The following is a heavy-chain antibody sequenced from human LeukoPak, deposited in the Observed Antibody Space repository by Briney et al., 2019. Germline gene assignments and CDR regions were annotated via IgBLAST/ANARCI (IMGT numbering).Heavy chain of an antibody. CDR2: ISSSSSI. CDR3: ARGGGDIPIDY. V-gene: IGHV3-21*01. CDR1: GFTFSTYT. Sequence: GGSLRLSCAASGFTFSTYTMNWFRQAPGKGLEWVSSISSSSSIYFADSVKGRFTISRDNARNSLYLQMNSLRAEDTALYYCARGGGDIPIDYWGQGTLVTVSS. D-gene: IGHD2-21*02. J-gene: IGHJ4*02.